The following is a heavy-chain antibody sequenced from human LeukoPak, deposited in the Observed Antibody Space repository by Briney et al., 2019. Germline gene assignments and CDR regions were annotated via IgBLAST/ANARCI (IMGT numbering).Heavy chain of an antibody. Sequence: SQTLSLTCTVSGGSISSYYWSWIRQPPGKGLEWIGYIYYSGSTNYNPSLKSRVTISVDTSKNQFSLKLSSVTAADTAVYYCARAAREMATTPDFDYWGQGTLVTVSS. J-gene: IGHJ4*02. D-gene: IGHD5-24*01. CDR3: ARAAREMATTPDFDY. V-gene: IGHV4-59*01. CDR2: IYYSGST. CDR1: GGSISSYY.